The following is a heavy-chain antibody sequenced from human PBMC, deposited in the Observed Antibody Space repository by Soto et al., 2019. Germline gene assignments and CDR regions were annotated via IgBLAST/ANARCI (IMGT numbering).Heavy chain of an antibody. CDR3: ARDRVRVVVVVAATLAC. CDR1: GFTFSSYA. D-gene: IGHD2-15*01. CDR2: ISYDGSNK. J-gene: IGHJ4*02. Sequence: GSLRLSCAASGFTFSSYAMHWVRQAPGKGLEWVAVISYDGSNKYYADSVKGRFTISRDNSKNTLYLQMNSLRAEDTAVYYCARDRVRVVVVVAATLACWGQGTLVTVSS. V-gene: IGHV3-30-3*01.